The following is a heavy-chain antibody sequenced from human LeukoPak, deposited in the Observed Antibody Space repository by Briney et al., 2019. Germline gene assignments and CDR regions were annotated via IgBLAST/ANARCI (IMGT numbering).Heavy chain of an antibody. V-gene: IGHV3-23*01. D-gene: IGHD5-24*01. CDR1: GFTFSTYA. J-gene: IGHJ4*02. CDR2: ISGIDT. CDR3: ARGSRRDGYNRGLDY. Sequence: GGSLRLSCAASGFTFSTYAMNWVRQAPGKGLEWVSTISGIDTFYADSVKGRFTISRDNSKNTLYLQMNSLRAEDTAVYYCARGSRRDGYNRGLDYWGQGTLVTVSS.